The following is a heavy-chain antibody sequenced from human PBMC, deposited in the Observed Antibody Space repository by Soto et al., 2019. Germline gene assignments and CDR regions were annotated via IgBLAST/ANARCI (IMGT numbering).Heavy chain of an antibody. D-gene: IGHD6-19*01. CDR3: AKDLSSGSPYYFDY. CDR1: GFTFTNYA. Sequence: GGSLRLSCAASGFTFTNYAMSWVRQAPGKGLEWVSATSASGGSTYYAASVKGRFTISRDNSKNTLYLQMNSLRAEDTAVYYCAKDLSSGSPYYFDYWGQGALVTVSS. CDR2: TSASGGST. V-gene: IGHV3-23*01. J-gene: IGHJ4*02.